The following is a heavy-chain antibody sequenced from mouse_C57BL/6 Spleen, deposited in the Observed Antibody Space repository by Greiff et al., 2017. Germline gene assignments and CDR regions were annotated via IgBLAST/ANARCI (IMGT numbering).Heavy chain of an antibody. J-gene: IGHJ2*01. D-gene: IGHD2-4*01. CDR2: IYPGDGDT. CDR3: ARFDYDGFDY. V-gene: IGHV1-80*01. CDR1: GYAFSSYW. Sequence: QVQLQQSGAELVKPGASVKISCKASGYAFSSYWMNWVKQRPGKGLEWIGQIYPGDGDTNYNGKFKGKATRTADKSSSTAYMQHSSLTSEDSAVYFCARFDYDGFDYWGQGTTLTVSS.